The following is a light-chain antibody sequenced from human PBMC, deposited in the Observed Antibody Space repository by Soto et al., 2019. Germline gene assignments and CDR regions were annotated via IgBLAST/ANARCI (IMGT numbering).Light chain of an antibody. CDR2: GNS. CDR3: QSCDSSLSGSYV. J-gene: IGLJ1*01. Sequence: QSVLTQPPSVSGAPGQRVTISCTGSSSNIGAGYDVHWYQQLPGTAPKLLIYGNSNRPSGVPDRFSGSKSGTSASLAITGLQAEDEADYYCQSCDSSLSGSYVFGTGTKVPVL. CDR1: SSNIGAGYD. V-gene: IGLV1-40*01.